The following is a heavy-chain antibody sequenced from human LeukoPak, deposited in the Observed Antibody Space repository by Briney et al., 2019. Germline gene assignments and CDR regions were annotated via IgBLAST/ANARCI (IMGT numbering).Heavy chain of an antibody. V-gene: IGHV3-30*04. CDR3: ARSVVPAAHFDY. J-gene: IGHJ4*02. D-gene: IGHD2-2*01. Sequence: GGSLRLSCAASGFPFSRFAMHWVRQAPGKGLEWVAAISYDGTHQYYADSVKGRFTISRDNSNNTLFLQLNSLRPEDTAVYYCARSVVPAAHFDYWGQGTLVTVSS. CDR2: ISYDGTHQ. CDR1: GFPFSRFA.